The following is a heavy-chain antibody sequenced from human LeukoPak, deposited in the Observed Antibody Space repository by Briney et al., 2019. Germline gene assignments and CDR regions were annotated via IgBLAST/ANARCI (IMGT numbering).Heavy chain of an antibody. V-gene: IGHV3-23*01. CDR1: GFTFSSYA. CDR2: ISGSGGST. J-gene: IGHJ4*02. D-gene: IGHD3-22*01. Sequence: GGSLRLSCAASGFTFSSYAMSWVRQAPGKGLEWVSAISGSGGSTYYADSVKGRFTISRDNSKNTLYLQMDSLRAEDTAVYYCAKIPSPLNYYDSSGYWVNWGQGTLVTVSS. CDR3: AKIPSPLNYYDSSGYWVN.